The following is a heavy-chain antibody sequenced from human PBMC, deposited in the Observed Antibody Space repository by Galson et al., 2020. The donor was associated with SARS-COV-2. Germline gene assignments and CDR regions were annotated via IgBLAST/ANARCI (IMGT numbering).Heavy chain of an antibody. CDR2: IIPIFGTA. CDR1: GGTFSSYA. CDR3: ASSSPVAGPIEEFVFDY. J-gene: IGHJ4*02. Sequence: SVKVSCKAPGGTFSSYAISWVRQAPGQGLEWMGGIIPIFGTANYAQKFQGRVTITADESTSTAYMELSSLRSEDTAVYYCASSSPVAGPIEEFVFDYWGQGTLVTVSS. D-gene: IGHD6-19*01. V-gene: IGHV1-69*13.